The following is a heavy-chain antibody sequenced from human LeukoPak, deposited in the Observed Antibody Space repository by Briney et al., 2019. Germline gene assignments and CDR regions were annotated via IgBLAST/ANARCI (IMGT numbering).Heavy chain of an antibody. J-gene: IGHJ4*02. D-gene: IGHD1-14*01. V-gene: IGHV3-74*01. CDR3: VRDSNLSFDY. Sequence: PGGSLRLSCEASGLTLSIHWMHWVRQAPGKGLVWVSHINIDGTATTYADSVKGRFTISRDNAKNMLYLQMNSLLAEDTAVYYCVRDSNLSFDYWGQGTLVTVSS. CDR2: INIDGTAT. CDR1: GLTLSIHW.